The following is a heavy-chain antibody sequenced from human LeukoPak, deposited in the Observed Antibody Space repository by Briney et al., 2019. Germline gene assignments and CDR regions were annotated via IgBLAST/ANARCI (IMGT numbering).Heavy chain of an antibody. CDR1: GYTFTGYY. Sequence: ASVKVSCKPSGYTFTGYYMHWVRQAPGQGLEWMGWMNPNSGGTNYAQKFQGRVTMTRDTSISTAYMELSRLRSDDTAVYYCASHILTGFNWFDPWGQGTLVTVSS. CDR2: MNPNSGGT. J-gene: IGHJ5*02. D-gene: IGHD3-9*01. V-gene: IGHV1-2*02. CDR3: ASHILTGFNWFDP.